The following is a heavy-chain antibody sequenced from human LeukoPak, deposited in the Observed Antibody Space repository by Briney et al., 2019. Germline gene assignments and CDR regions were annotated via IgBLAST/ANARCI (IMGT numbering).Heavy chain of an antibody. J-gene: IGHJ4*02. Sequence: SETLSLTCTVSGGSISSSSYYWGWIRQPPGKGLEWIGNIYYSGSTYYNPSLESRVTISVDTSKNQFSLKLSSVTAADTAVYYCAKNYYDSSGFYFSHYWGQGTLVTVSS. CDR2: IYYSGST. D-gene: IGHD3-22*01. CDR3: AKNYYDSSGFYFSHY. CDR1: GGSISSSSYY. V-gene: IGHV4-39*01.